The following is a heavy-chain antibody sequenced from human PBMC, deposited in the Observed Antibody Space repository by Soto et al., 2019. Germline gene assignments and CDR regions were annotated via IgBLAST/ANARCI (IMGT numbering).Heavy chain of an antibody. CDR3: ARDPGISSGWYYFDY. CDR2: VKQDGSEI. D-gene: IGHD6-19*01. CDR1: GFTFSNHW. J-gene: IGHJ4*02. V-gene: IGHV3-7*05. Sequence: PGGSLRLSCAASGFTFSNHWMTWVRQAPGKGLEWVASVKQDGSEIYYGDSVKGRFTISRDNAKNSLFLQLSSLRAEDTAMYYCARDPGISSGWYYFDYWGQGTLVTVSS.